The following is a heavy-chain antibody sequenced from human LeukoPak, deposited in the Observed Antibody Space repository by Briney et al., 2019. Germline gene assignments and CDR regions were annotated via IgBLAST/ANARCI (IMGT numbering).Heavy chain of an antibody. CDR3: AKTILGFLYYFDY. CDR1: EFTFSSYA. J-gene: IGHJ4*02. Sequence: GGSLRLSCAASEFTFSSYAMSWVRQAPGKGLEWVSAISGSGGSTYYADSVKGRFTISRNNSKNTLYLQMNSLRAEDTAVYYCAKTILGFLYYFDYWGQGTLVTVSS. D-gene: IGHD7-27*01. V-gene: IGHV3-23*01. CDR2: ISGSGGST.